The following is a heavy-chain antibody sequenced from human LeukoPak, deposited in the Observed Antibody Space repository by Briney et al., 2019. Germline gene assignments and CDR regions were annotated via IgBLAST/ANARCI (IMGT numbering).Heavy chain of an antibody. CDR1: GFTFSSYE. Sequence: QPGGSLRLSCAAPGFTFSSYEMNWVRQAPGKGLEWVSYISSSGSTIYYADSVKGRFTISRDNAKNSLYLQMNSLRAEDTAVYYCAREALVYSNYPNWFDPWGQGTLVTVSS. CDR2: ISSSGSTI. CDR3: AREALVYSNYPNWFDP. J-gene: IGHJ5*02. D-gene: IGHD4-11*01. V-gene: IGHV3-48*03.